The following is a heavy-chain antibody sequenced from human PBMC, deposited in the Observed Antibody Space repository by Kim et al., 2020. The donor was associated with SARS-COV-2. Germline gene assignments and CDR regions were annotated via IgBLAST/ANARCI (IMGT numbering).Heavy chain of an antibody. CDR1: GYTFTSYY. CDR2: INPSGGST. D-gene: IGHD3-10*01. V-gene: IGHV1-46*01. CDR3: ARERSRGAGGRTRFDP. Sequence: ASVKVSCKASGYTFTSYYMHWVRQAPGQGLEWMGIINPSGGSTSYAQKFQGRVTMTRDTSTSTVYMELSSLRSEDTAVYYCARERSRGAGGRTRFDPWGQGTLVTVSS. J-gene: IGHJ5*02.